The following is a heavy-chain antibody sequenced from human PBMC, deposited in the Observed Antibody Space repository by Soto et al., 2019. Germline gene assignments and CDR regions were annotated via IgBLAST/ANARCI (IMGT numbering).Heavy chain of an antibody. CDR1: GFNFNNFG. J-gene: IGHJ6*02. Sequence: GGSLRLSYAASGFNFNNFGMNWFRHAPGKGLEWVSSIRTSSSYISYADSVKGRFTISRDNAKKSLYLEMNRLGVEDTAVYYCTRDRAPFCGGDCGLVDVWGQGTSVTVSS. D-gene: IGHD2-21*02. CDR2: IRTSSSYI. CDR3: TRDRAPFCGGDCGLVDV. V-gene: IGHV3-21*01.